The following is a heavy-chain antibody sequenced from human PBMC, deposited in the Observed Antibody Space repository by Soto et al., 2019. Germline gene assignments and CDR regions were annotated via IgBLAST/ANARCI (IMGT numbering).Heavy chain of an antibody. CDR2: ITSSSTYI. CDR3: ARVAGGYSYAHLDS. CDR1: GFSFSTYS. V-gene: IGHV3-21*01. J-gene: IGHJ4*02. Sequence: PGGSLRLSCAASGFSFSTYSINWVRQAPGKGLEWVSSITSSSTYIYYADSVKGRFTISRDNAKNSLYLQMNSLRAEDTAVYYCARVAGGYSYAHLDSWGQGSLVTVSS. D-gene: IGHD5-18*01.